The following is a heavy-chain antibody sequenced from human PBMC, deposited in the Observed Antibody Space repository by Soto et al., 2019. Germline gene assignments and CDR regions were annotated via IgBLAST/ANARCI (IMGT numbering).Heavy chain of an antibody. CDR2: INTDGSIT. Sequence: SGGSLRLSCAASGFTFSSYWMHWVRQVPGKGLVWVSRINTDGSITTYADSVKGRFTISRDNAQNTLYLQMNSLRAEDTAVYYCLKAAARGDYWGQGTLVTVSS. CDR3: LKAAARGDY. V-gene: IGHV3-74*03. CDR1: GFTFSSYW. D-gene: IGHD3-10*01. J-gene: IGHJ4*02.